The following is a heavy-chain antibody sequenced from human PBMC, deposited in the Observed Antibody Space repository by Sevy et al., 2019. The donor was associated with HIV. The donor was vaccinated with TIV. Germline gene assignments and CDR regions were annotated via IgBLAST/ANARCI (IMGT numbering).Heavy chain of an antibody. CDR1: GFTFSKYS. J-gene: IGHJ4*02. D-gene: IGHD2-8*01. CDR3: AREGCTKPHDY. Sequence: GESLKISCAASGFTFSKYSMSWIRQTAGKGLEWVSTFSFGCGKINYADSVKGRFTISRDDSRNTFYLQMNSLRAEDTAIYYCAREGCTKPHDYWGQGAVVTVSS. CDR2: FSFGCGKI. V-gene: IGHV3-23*01.